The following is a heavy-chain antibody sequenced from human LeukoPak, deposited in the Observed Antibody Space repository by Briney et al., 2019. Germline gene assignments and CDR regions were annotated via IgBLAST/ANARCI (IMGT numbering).Heavy chain of an antibody. Sequence: GGSLRLSCAAPGFTFSNYAVMWVRQAPGQGLEWVSAITSGGAPRYADSVKGRFTISRDNSKNTLYLQMNSLRAEDTAVYYCAKCGSSSWGYYYYMDVWGKGTTVTVSS. CDR1: GFTFSNYA. CDR3: AKCGSSSWGYYYYMDV. CDR2: ITSGGAP. J-gene: IGHJ6*03. D-gene: IGHD6-13*01. V-gene: IGHV3-23*01.